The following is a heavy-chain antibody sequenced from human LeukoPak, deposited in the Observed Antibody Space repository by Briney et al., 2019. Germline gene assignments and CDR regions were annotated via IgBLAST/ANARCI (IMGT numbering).Heavy chain of an antibody. Sequence: GGSLRLSCAASGFTFSSYGMSWVRQAPGKGLEWVSAISASGGSTYYADSVKGRFTISRDNSKNTLYLQMNSLRAEDTAVYYCAKRGGMYPAHYFDYWGQGTLVTVSS. D-gene: IGHD6-13*01. CDR1: GFTFSSYG. V-gene: IGHV3-23*01. CDR3: AKRGGMYPAHYFDY. CDR2: ISASGGST. J-gene: IGHJ4*02.